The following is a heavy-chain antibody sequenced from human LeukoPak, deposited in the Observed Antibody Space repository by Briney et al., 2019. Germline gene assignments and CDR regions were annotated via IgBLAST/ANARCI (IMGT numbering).Heavy chain of an antibody. CDR2: ISGSGGST. V-gene: IGHV3-23*01. D-gene: IGHD3-22*01. Sequence: GGSLRLSCAASGFTFSSYAMSWVRQAPGKGLEWVSAISGSGGSTYYADSVKGRFTISRDNSKNTLYLEMNSLKAEDTALFYCARNYYDSRGYYHFDYWGQGTLVTVSS. CDR1: GFTFSSYA. J-gene: IGHJ4*02. CDR3: ARNYYDSRGYYHFDY.